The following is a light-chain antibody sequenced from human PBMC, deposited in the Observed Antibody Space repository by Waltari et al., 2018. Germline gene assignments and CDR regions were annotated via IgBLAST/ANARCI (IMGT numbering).Light chain of an antibody. J-gene: IGKJ4*01. CDR1: QSISSW. V-gene: IGKV1-5*03. Sequence: DIQMTQSPSTLSASVGDRVIITCRASQSISSWLAWYQHKPGKAPKSLIYKAYTLESGVPSRFSGSGSGTDFTLTISSLEPEDFALYYCQQRRNWPPLTFGGGTKVE. CDR3: QQRRNWPPLT. CDR2: KAY.